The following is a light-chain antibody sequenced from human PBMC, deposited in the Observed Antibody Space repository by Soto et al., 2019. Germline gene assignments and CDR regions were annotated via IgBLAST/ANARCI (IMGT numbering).Light chain of an antibody. CDR2: AAS. J-gene: IGKJ1*01. Sequence: AIQMTQSPASLSASVGDRVTITCRASQGIRDDLGWYQQKPGKAPRLLIYAASSLQSGVPSRFSGSGSGTDFTLTISSLQPEDFATYYCLQDHTYPRTFGQGTKVEIK. CDR1: QGIRDD. V-gene: IGKV1-6*01. CDR3: LQDHTYPRT.